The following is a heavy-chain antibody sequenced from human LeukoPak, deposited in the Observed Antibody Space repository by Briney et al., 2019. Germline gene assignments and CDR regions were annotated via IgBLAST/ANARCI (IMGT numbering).Heavy chain of an antibody. CDR2: ISGSGGST. Sequence: PGGSLRLSCAASGFTFSSYAMSWVRQAPEKGLEWVSAISGSGGSTYYADSVKGRFTISRDNSKNTLYLQMNSLRAEDTAVYYCAKSRLVVPAANFDYWGQGTLVTVSS. CDR3: AKSRLVVPAANFDY. J-gene: IGHJ4*02. V-gene: IGHV3-23*01. D-gene: IGHD2-2*01. CDR1: GFTFSSYA.